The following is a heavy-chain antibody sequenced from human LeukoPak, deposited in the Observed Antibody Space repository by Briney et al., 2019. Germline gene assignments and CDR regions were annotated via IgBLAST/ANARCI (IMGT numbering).Heavy chain of an antibody. CDR3: ARDLRTYYYGSGSLPYYYYGMDV. V-gene: IGHV4-61*08. D-gene: IGHD3-10*01. CDR1: GGSISSGGYY. J-gene: IGHJ6*02. CDR2: IYYSGST. Sequence: SETLSLTCTVSGGSISSGGYYWSWIRQPPGKGLEWIGYIYYSGSTNYNPSLKSRVTISVDTSKNQFSLKLSSVTAADTAVYYCARDLRTYYYGSGSLPYYYYGMDVWGQGTTVTVSS.